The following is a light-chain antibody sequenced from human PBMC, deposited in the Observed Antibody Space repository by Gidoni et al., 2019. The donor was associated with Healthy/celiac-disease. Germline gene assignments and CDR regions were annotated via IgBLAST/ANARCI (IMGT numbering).Light chain of an antibody. V-gene: IGKV3-15*01. CDR2: GAS. Sequence: EIVMTQSPATLSVSPGERATLSCRASQSVSSNLAWYQQKPGQAPRLLIYGASTRATGSPARFSGSGSGTEFTLNISSLQSEDFAVYYCQQYNNWPWTFGQGTKVEIK. CDR1: QSVSSN. CDR3: QQYNNWPWT. J-gene: IGKJ1*01.